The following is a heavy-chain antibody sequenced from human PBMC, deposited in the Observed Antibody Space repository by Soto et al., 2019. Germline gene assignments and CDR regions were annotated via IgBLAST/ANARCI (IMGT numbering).Heavy chain of an antibody. CDR1: GFTFSNHW. V-gene: IGHV3-7*01. J-gene: IGHJ4*02. CDR2: IKPDGSEE. D-gene: IGHD4-4*01. Sequence: EVQLVESGGGLVQPGGSLRLSCAASGFTFSNHWMSWVRQAPGKGLEWVAKIKPDGSEEYYVDSVKGRFTISRDNAKNSRYLQMNSLKAEDTAVYFCARGGITTFTYWGQGTLVTVSS. CDR3: ARGGITTFTY.